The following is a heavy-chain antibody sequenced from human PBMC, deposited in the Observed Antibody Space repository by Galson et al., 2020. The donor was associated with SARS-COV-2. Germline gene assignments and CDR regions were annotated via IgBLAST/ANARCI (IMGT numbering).Heavy chain of an antibody. CDR1: GDSVSSNSAA. V-gene: IGHV6-1*01. CDR2: TYYRSKWYN. Sequence: SQTLSLTCAISGDSVSSNSAAWNWIRQSPSRGLEWLGRTYYRSKWYNDYAVSVKSRITINPDTSKNQFSLQLNSVTPEDTAVYYCARERFLWFRELLPYYYGMDVWGQGTTVTVSS. CDR3: ARERFLWFRELLPYYYGMDV. J-gene: IGHJ6*02. D-gene: IGHD3-10*01.